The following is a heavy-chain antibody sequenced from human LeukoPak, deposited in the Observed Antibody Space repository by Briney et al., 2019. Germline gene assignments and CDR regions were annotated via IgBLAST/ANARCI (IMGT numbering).Heavy chain of an antibody. CDR2: INPNSGGT. J-gene: IGHJ5*02. CDR3: ARGGYYGSGSYYQRGYNWFDP. V-gene: IGHV1-2*02. Sequence: GASVKVSCKASGYTFTGYYMHWVRQAPGQGLEWMGWINPNSGGTNYAQKFQGRVTMTRDTSISTAYMELRSLRSDDTAVYYCARGGYYGSGSYYQRGYNWFDPWGQGTLVTVSS. D-gene: IGHD3-10*01. CDR1: GYTFTGYY.